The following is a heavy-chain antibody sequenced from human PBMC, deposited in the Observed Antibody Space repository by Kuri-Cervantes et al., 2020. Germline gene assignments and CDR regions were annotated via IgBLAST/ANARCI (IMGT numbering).Heavy chain of an antibody. D-gene: IGHD3-3*01. Sequence: GSLRLSCVVYGGSFSVYYWNWIRQPPGKGLEWIGDINHSGSTNYNPSLKSRVTISIDTSKNQFSLKVSSVTAADTAVYYCARVGTFPWSGYYSSWFDPWGAGTLVTVSS. CDR2: INHSGST. CDR1: GGSFSVYY. CDR3: ARVGTFPWSGYYSSWFDP. J-gene: IGHJ5*02. V-gene: IGHV4-34*01.